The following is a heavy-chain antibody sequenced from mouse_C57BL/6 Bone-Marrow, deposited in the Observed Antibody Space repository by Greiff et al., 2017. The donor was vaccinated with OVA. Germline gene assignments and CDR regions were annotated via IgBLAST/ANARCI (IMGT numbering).Heavy chain of an antibody. V-gene: IGHV5-6*01. D-gene: IGHD1-1*01. CDR3: ARQIPYYNGSSCLFDY. CDR2: ISSGGSYT. Sequence: EVQVVESGGDLVKPGGSLKLSCAASGFTFSSYGMSWVRQTPDKRLEWVATISSGGSYTYYPDSVKGRFTLSRDNATNTLYLQMSSLKSEDTAMYYGARQIPYYNGSSCLFDYWGQGTSVTVSS. J-gene: IGHJ4*01. CDR1: GFTFSSYG.